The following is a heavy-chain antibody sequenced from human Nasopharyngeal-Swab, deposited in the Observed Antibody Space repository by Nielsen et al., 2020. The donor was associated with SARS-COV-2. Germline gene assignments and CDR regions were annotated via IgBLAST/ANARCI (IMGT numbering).Heavy chain of an antibody. CDR3: AATLWFGELPDY. J-gene: IGHJ4*02. CDR2: ISSSSYI. D-gene: IGHD3-10*01. V-gene: IGHV3-21*01. Sequence: GGSLRLSCAASGFTFSSYSMNWVRQAPGKGLEWVSSISSSSYIYYADSVKGRFTISRDNAKNSLYLQMNSLRAEDTAVYYCAATLWFGELPDYWGQGTLVTVSS. CDR1: GFTFSSYS.